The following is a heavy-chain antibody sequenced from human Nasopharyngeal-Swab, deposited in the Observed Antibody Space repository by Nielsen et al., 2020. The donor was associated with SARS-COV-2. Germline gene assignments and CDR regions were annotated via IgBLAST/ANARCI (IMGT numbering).Heavy chain of an antibody. Sequence: SETLPLTCTVSGGSISSGGYYWSWIRQHPGKGLEWIGYIYYSGSTYYNPSLKSRVTISVDTSKNQFSLKLSSVTAADTAVYYCARAKQPGITMIVVVTHWYFDLWGRGTLVTVSS. CDR1: GGSISSGGYY. CDR3: ARAKQPGITMIVVVTHWYFDL. CDR2: IYYSGST. J-gene: IGHJ2*01. D-gene: IGHD3-22*01. V-gene: IGHV4-31*03.